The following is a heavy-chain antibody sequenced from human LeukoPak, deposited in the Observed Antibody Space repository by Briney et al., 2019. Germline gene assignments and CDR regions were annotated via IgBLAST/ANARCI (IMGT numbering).Heavy chain of an antibody. D-gene: IGHD3-16*01. V-gene: IGHV4-39*02. Sequence: SETLSLTCTVSGGSIGSSPYYWGWIRQPPGKGLEWIGAISNTGVTYYNPSLRSRVTIFADTSKNHFSLNLRSVTAADTALYYCASAPRQASIGGLDYWGQGTLVTVSS. CDR3: ASAPRQASIGGLDY. J-gene: IGHJ4*02. CDR2: ISNTGVT. CDR1: GGSIGSSPYY.